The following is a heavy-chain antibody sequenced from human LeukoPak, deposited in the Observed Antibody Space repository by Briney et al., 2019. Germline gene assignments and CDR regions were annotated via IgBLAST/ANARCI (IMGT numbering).Heavy chain of an antibody. J-gene: IGHJ4*02. V-gene: IGHV3-33*08. D-gene: IGHD3-10*01. CDR2: IWYDGSNR. Sequence: GGSLRLSCAASGFTFSTYAMHWVRQAPGKGLEWVASIWYDGSNRYYADSVKGRFTISRDNSKNTLSLQMNSLRAEDTAVYYCVRGPYGSGSYRWGQGTLVTVSA. CDR1: GFTFSTYA. CDR3: VRGPYGSGSYR.